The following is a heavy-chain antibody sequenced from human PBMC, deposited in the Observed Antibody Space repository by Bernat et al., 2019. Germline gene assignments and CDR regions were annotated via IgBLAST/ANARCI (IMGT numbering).Heavy chain of an antibody. J-gene: IGHJ6*03. CDR3: VRDHEEGSYYFRRYYMDV. V-gene: IGHV3-11*06. D-gene: IGHD3-10*01. CDR1: GFTFSDYY. Sequence: QVQLVESGGGLVKPGGSLRLSCAASGFTFSDYYMSWIRQAPGKGLEWVSYISSSSSYTNYADSVKGRFTISRDNAKNSLYLQMNSLRAEDTAVYYCVRDHEEGSYYFRRYYMDVWGKGTTVTVSS. CDR2: ISSSSSYT.